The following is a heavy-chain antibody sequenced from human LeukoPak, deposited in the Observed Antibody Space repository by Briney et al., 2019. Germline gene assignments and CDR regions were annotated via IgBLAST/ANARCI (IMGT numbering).Heavy chain of an antibody. J-gene: IGHJ3*02. D-gene: IGHD3-3*01. Sequence: SQTLSLTCTVSGGSISSGGYYWSWIRQPPGKGLEWIGYIYHSGSTYYNPSLKSRVTISVDRSKNQFSLKLSSVTAADTAVYYCARDQDYDFWSGYVDAFDIWGQGTMVTVSS. CDR1: GGSISSGGYY. V-gene: IGHV4-30-2*01. CDR2: IYHSGST. CDR3: ARDQDYDFWSGYVDAFDI.